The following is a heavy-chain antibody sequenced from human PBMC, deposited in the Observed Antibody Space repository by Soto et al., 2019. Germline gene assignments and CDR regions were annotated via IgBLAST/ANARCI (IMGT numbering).Heavy chain of an antibody. V-gene: IGHV1-3*01. J-gene: IGHJ6*02. CDR2: INAGNGNT. D-gene: IGHD5-12*01. CDR3: ARDYYRFNSGYGFSMDV. CDR1: GYTFTTYA. Sequence: GASVKVSCKASGYTFTTYAIHWVRQAPGHGLELMGWINAGNGNTKYSQKFQGRITITRDTSASTAYMELNSLRAEDTAVYYCARDYYRFNSGYGFSMDVWGQGTTVTVSS.